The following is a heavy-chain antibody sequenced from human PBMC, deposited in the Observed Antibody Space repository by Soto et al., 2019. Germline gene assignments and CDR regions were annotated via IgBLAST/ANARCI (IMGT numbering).Heavy chain of an antibody. Sequence: PGGSLRLSCAASGFTFSSYSISWVRQATGKGLGWVSGFRTGGDDATTYYADSVKVRFTISRDNSKNMLFLQMNSLRAEDTAIYYCAKKANSGPGSQYFDNRGQGTLVTVSS. D-gene: IGHD3-10*01. CDR2: FRTGGDDATT. CDR3: AKKANSGPGSQYFDN. CDR1: GFTFSSYS. V-gene: IGHV3-23*01. J-gene: IGHJ4*02.